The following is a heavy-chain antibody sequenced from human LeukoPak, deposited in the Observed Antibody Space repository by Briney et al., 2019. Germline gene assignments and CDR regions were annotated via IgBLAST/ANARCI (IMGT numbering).Heavy chain of an antibody. CDR2: ISYDGSNK. Sequence: PGRSLRLSCAASGFTFSSYGMHWVRQAPGKGLEWVAVISYDGSNKYYADSVKGRFTISRDNAKNSLYLQMNSLRAEDTAVYYCVRESGGYCSTTSCYKGYFDYWGQGTLVTVSS. CDR3: VRESGGYCSTTSCYKGYFDY. J-gene: IGHJ4*02. V-gene: IGHV3-30*03. CDR1: GFTFSSYG. D-gene: IGHD2-2*02.